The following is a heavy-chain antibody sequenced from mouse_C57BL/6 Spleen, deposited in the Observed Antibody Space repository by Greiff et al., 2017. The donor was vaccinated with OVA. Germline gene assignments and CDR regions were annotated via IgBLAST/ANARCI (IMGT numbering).Heavy chain of an antibody. V-gene: IGHV5-4*03. CDR3: ARVGLGGYFDY. J-gene: IGHJ2*01. Sequence: DVKLVESGGGLVKPGGSLKLSCAASGFTFSSYAMSWVRQTPEKRLEWVATISDGGSYTYYPDNVKGRFTISRDNAKNNLYLQMSHLKSEDTAMYYCARVGLGGYFDYWGQGTTLTVSS. D-gene: IGHD3-3*01. CDR2: ISDGGSYT. CDR1: GFTFSSYA.